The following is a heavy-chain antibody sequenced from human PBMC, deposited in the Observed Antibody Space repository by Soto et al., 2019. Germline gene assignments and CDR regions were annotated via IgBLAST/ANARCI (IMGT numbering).Heavy chain of an antibody. Sequence: GESLKISCKGSGYSFTSYWIGWVRQMPGKGLEWMGIIYPGDSDTRYSPSFQGQVTISADKSISTAYLQWSSLKASDTAMYYCARLGGDIVVVPAAIRVWRNYYYGTDVWGQGTTVTVSS. D-gene: IGHD2-2*02. CDR2: IYPGDSDT. CDR3: ARLGGDIVVVPAAIRVWRNYYYGTDV. CDR1: GYSFTSYW. J-gene: IGHJ6*02. V-gene: IGHV5-51*01.